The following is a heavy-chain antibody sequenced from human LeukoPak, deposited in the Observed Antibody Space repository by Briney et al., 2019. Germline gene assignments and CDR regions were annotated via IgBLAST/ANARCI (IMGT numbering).Heavy chain of an antibody. V-gene: IGHV1-69*04. CDR1: GYTFTNYG. CDR2: IIPILRIT. J-gene: IGHJ4*02. CDR3: ARVYYYDSSGYPSY. D-gene: IGHD3-22*01. Sequence: GASVKVSCKASGYTFTNYGISWVRQAPGQGLEWMGRIIPILRITNYAQNFQGRVTITADKSTTTAYMELSSLRSEDTAVYYCARVYYYDSSGYPSYWGQGTLVTVSS.